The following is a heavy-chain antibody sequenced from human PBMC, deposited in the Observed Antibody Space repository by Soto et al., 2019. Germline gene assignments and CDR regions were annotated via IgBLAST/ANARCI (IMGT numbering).Heavy chain of an antibody. D-gene: IGHD2-15*01. V-gene: IGHV1-69*01. J-gene: IGHJ6*02. CDR3: ARSQGGSSSLDIYYYYYYGMDV. CDR1: GGTFSSYA. CDR2: IIPIFGTA. Sequence: QVQLVQSGAEVKKPGSSVKVSCKAPGGTFSSYAISWVRQAPGQGLEWMGGIIPIFGTAKYAQKFQGRVTITADESTITGYMELSRLRSEDTAVYYCARSQGGSSSLDIYYYYYYGMDVWGQGTTVTVSS.